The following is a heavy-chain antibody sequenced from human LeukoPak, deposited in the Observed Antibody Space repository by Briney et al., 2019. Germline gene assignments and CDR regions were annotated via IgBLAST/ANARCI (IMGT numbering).Heavy chain of an antibody. J-gene: IGHJ4*02. V-gene: IGHV3-30-3*01. D-gene: IGHD6-19*01. CDR1: GFTFSSYA. Sequence: GRSLRLSCAASGFTFSSYAMHWVRQAPGKGLEWVAVISYDGSNKYYADSVKGRFTISRDNSKNTLYLQMNSLRAEDTAVYYCARVTAVASGGDWGQGTLVTVSS. CDR3: ARVTAVASGGD. CDR2: ISYDGSNK.